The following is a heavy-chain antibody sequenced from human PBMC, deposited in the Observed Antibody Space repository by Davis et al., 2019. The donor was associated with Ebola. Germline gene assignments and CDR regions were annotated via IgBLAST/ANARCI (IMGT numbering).Heavy chain of an antibody. V-gene: IGHV3-30-3*01. CDR3: ARIVVVPAAPNIYNWFDP. J-gene: IGHJ5*02. Sequence: SLKISCAASGFTFSSYAMHWVRQAPGQGLEWVAVISYDGSNKYYADSVKGRFTISRDNSKNTLYLQMNSLRAEDTAVYYCARIVVVPAAPNIYNWFDPWGQGTLVTVSS. CDR2: ISYDGSNK. CDR1: GFTFSSYA. D-gene: IGHD2-2*01.